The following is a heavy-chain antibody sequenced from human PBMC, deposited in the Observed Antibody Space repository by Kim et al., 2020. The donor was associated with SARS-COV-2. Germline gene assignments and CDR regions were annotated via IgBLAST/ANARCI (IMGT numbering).Heavy chain of an antibody. D-gene: IGHD5-18*01. Sequence: SETLSLTCTVSGGSLSSSDYSWGWIRQFPGKGLEWIGTIHYSGSTFYNPSLKSRVTISIDTSKNQFSLNLNSVTATDTAVYYCARRGGFGYTYADWGQGTLVTVSS. CDR3: ARRGGFGYTYAD. CDR2: IHYSGST. J-gene: IGHJ4*02. V-gene: IGHV4-39*01. CDR1: GGSLSSSDYS.